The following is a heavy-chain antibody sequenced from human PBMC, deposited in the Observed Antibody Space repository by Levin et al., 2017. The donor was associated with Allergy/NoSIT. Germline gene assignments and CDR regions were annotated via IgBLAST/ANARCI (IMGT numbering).Heavy chain of an antibody. CDR3: ARLRGADYYNAVGS. CDR2: IVGSGDTT. D-gene: IGHD4/OR15-4a*01. V-gene: IGHV3-23*01. J-gene: IGHJ4*02. Sequence: GESLKISCAASGFTFSKHAMAWVRQAPGKGLEWVSSIVGSGDTTKYADSVKGRFTISRDNSKNTLFMQMNSLRVEDTALYYCARLRGADYYNAVGSWGQGALVTVSS. CDR1: GFTFSKHA.